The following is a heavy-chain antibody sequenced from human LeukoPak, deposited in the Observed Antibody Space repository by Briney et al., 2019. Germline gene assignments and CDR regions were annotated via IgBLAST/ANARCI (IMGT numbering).Heavy chain of an antibody. D-gene: IGHD3-16*01. CDR2: IGSGSAT. CDR1: GFAFSTYD. CDR3: AKGGGGRLIYYYYMDV. Sequence: GGSLRLSCTASGFAFSTYDMDWVRQAPGKGLEWVSFIGSGSATYYADSVKGRFTISRDNAKNSLYLQMNSLRVVDMALYYCAKGGGGRLIYYYYMDVWGKGTTVTVSS. J-gene: IGHJ6*03. V-gene: IGHV3-48*03.